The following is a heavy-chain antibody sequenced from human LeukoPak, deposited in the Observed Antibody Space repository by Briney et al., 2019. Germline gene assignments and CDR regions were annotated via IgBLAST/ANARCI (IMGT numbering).Heavy chain of an antibody. CDR2: MNPNSGNT. CDR3: ARDRGSGSLWINYFDY. D-gene: IGHD3-10*01. CDR1: GGTFTSYD. V-gene: IGHV1-8*02. J-gene: IGHJ4*02. Sequence: ASVKVSCKASGGTFTSYDINWVRQATGQGLEWMGWMNPNSGNTGYAQKFQGRVTMTWDTSTSTVYMDLSSLRSDDTAVYYCARDRGSGSLWINYFDYWGRGTLVTVSS.